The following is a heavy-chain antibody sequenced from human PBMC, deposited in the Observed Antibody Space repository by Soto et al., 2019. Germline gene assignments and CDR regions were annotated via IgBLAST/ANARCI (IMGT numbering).Heavy chain of an antibody. CDR2: IYDSGST. D-gene: IGHD4-17*01. CDR3: ARRYGDYLDF. CDR1: GGSISSSY. J-gene: IGHJ4*02. Sequence: SETVSLTCTVSGGSISSSYWSWIRQPPGKGLEWIGYIYDSGSTYYNSSLKSRVTMSVDTSKNQFSLKLSSVTAADTAVYYCARRYGDYLDFWGPGSRVTVS. V-gene: IGHV4-59*08.